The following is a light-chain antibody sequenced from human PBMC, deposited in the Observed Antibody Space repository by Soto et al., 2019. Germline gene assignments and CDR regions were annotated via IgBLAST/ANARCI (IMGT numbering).Light chain of an antibody. CDR3: QQYDSYSWT. Sequence: DLQMTQSPSTLSASVGDRVTITCRASQSISSWLAWYQQKPGKAPKLLIYDASSLESGVPSRFSGSGSGTEFTLTISSLQTDDFASYYRQQYDSYSWTFGQGTKVEIK. V-gene: IGKV1-5*01. CDR1: QSISSW. CDR2: DAS. J-gene: IGKJ1*01.